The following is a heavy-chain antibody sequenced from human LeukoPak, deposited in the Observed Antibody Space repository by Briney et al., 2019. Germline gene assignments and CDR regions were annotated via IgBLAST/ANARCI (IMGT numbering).Heavy chain of an antibody. J-gene: IGHJ4*02. CDR2: ISAYNGNT. Sequence: ASVKVSCKASGYTFTSYGISWVRQAPGQGLEWMGWISAYNGNTNYAQKLQGRVTMTTDTSTSTAYMELRSLRSDDTAVYYCARDAFGVGGLEGLPVKLTSTSVGGYWGQGTLVTVSS. V-gene: IGHV1-18*01. CDR3: ARDAFGVGGLEGLPVKLTSTSVGGY. CDR1: GYTFTSYG. D-gene: IGHD3-16*01.